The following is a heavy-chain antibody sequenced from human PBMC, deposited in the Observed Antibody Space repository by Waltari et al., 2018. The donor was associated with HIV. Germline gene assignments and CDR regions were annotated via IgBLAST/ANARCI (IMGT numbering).Heavy chain of an antibody. V-gene: IGHV3-7*01. D-gene: IGHD3-9*01. CDR3: ARDRHYDILTGSYFDY. J-gene: IGHJ4*02. Sequence: EVQLVESGGGLVQPGGSLRLSCAASGFTFSSYWLSWVRQAPGKGLEWVANIKQDGSEKYYGDSVKGRFTISRDNAKNSLYLQMNSLRAEDTAVYYCARDRHYDILTGSYFDYWGQGTLVTVSS. CDR2: IKQDGSEK. CDR1: GFTFSSYW.